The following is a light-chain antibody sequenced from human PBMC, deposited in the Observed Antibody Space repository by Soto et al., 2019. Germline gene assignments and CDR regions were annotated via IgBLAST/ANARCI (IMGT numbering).Light chain of an antibody. CDR2: DAS. J-gene: IGKJ5*01. CDR1: QSVSSN. Sequence: EVGVTPSPATLAVSPGERATLPCRASQSVSSNLAWYQKRPGQAPRLLIYDASTRATGIPTRFSGSGSGTELTLTISSLQSEDYAVYYCQQYNNWPPITFGQGTRLEIK. CDR3: QQYNNWPPIT. V-gene: IGKV3-15*01.